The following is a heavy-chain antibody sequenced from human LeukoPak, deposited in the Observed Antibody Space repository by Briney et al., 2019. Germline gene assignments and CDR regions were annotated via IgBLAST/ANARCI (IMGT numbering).Heavy chain of an antibody. Sequence: GGSLRLSCAASGFIFSNYVMHWVRQAPGKGLEWVACIWDDGSEKCYADPVKGRFTISRDNSKNTLYLQMDSLRGEDTAVYYCALDSNWGQGTLVTVSS. D-gene: IGHD2-15*01. CDR1: GFIFSNYV. J-gene: IGHJ4*02. CDR3: ALDSN. V-gene: IGHV3-30*02. CDR2: IWDDGSEK.